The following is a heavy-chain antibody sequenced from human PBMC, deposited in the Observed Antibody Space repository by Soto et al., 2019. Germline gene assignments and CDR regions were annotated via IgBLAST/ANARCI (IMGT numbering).Heavy chain of an antibody. J-gene: IGHJ4*02. D-gene: IGHD5-18*01. Sequence: GGSLRLSCAASGFTFSSYGMHWVRQAPGKGLEWVAVISYDGSNKYYADSVKGRFTISRDNSKNTLYLQMNSLRAEDTAVYYCAKDLSEAGYSYGYDYWGQGTLVTVSS. V-gene: IGHV3-30*18. CDR3: AKDLSEAGYSYGYDY. CDR2: ISYDGSNK. CDR1: GFTFSSYG.